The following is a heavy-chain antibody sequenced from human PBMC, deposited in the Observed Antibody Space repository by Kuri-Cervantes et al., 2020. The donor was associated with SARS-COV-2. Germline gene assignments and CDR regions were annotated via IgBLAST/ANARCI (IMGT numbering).Heavy chain of an antibody. CDR1: GGTFSSYA. J-gene: IGHJ4*02. CDR2: IIPIFGIA. CDR3: ASGDSGYSYGPFDY. V-gene: IGHV1-69*04. Sequence: SVKVSCKASGGTFSSYAISWVRQAPGQGLEWMGRIIPIFGIANYAQKFQGRVTITADKSTSTAYMKLSSLRSEDTAVYYCASGDSGYSYGPFDYWGQGTLVTVSS. D-gene: IGHD5-18*01.